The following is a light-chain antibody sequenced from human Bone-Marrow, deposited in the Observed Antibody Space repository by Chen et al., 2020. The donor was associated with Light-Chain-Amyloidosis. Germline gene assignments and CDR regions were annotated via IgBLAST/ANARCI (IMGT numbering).Light chain of an antibody. CDR1: DLTTKY. CDR2: RDT. J-gene: IGLJ2*01. V-gene: IGLV3-25*03. Sequence: SYELTQPPSVSVSPGQTARITCSGDDLTTKYPYWYQQKPGQAPVLVIQRDTERPSGISERFSGSSSGTTSMLTISGVQAEDEADYHCQSADSSGTYEVIFGGGTKRTVL. CDR3: QSADSSGTYEVI.